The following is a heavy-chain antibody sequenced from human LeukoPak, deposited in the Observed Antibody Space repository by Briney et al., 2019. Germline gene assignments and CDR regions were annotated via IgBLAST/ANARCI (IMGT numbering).Heavy chain of an antibody. CDR1: GFTFSSYW. Sequence: GGSLRLSCAASGFTFSSYWMSWVRQAPGKGLEWVANIKYDGSEKYYVDSVKGRFTISRDNAESSLYLQMNSLRAEDTAVYYCARLRLQFAYGMDVWGQGTTVTVSS. V-gene: IGHV3-7*05. D-gene: IGHD4-11*01. CDR2: IKYDGSEK. J-gene: IGHJ6*02. CDR3: ARLRLQFAYGMDV.